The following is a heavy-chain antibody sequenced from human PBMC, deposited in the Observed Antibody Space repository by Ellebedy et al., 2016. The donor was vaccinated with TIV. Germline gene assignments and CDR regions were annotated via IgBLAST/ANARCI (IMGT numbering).Heavy chain of an antibody. J-gene: IGHJ4*02. CDR1: GFIFSDYY. CDR2: ISGSSSDI. V-gene: IGHV3-11*05. CDR3: ARVAREFDH. Sequence: GESLKISCAGSGFIFSDYYMSWIRQAPGKGLECLSYISGSSSDIKYADSVKGRFTISRDNAKNSLYLQMNSLRAEDTAVYYCARVAREFDHWGQGTLVTVSS.